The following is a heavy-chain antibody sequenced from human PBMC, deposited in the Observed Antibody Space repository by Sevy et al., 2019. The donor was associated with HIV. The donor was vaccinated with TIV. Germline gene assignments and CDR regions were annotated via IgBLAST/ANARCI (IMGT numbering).Heavy chain of an antibody. CDR3: ARDPYDILTGDYYYYYGMDV. CDR1: GFTFSSYG. D-gene: IGHD3-9*01. J-gene: IGHJ6*02. V-gene: IGHV3-33*01. Sequence: GGSLRLSCAASGFTFSSYGMHWVRQAPGKGLEWVAVIWYDGSNKYYADSVKGRFTISRDNSKNTLYLQMNSLEAEDTAVYYCARDPYDILTGDYYYYYGMDVWGQGTTVTVSS. CDR2: IWYDGSNK.